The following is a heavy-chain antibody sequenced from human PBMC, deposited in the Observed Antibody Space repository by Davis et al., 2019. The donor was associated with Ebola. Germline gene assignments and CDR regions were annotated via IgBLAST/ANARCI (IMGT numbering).Heavy chain of an antibody. D-gene: IGHD5-18*01. CDR2: INQDGSEK. V-gene: IGHV3-7*01. Sequence: GRSLRLSCAASGFTFSIYALHWVRQAPGKGLEWVANINQDGSEKYYVDSVKGRFTVSRDNAKNSLFLHMNSLRVEDTALYYCTRVTSYGSYWGQGTPVTVSS. CDR1: GFTFSIYA. J-gene: IGHJ4*02. CDR3: TRVTSYGSY.